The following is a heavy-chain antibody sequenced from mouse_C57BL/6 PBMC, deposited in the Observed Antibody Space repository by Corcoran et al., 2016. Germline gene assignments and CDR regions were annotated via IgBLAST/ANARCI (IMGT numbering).Heavy chain of an antibody. Sequence: QVQLQQSGAELVKPGASVKISCKASGYAFSSYWMNWVKQRPGKGLEWIGQIYPGDGDTNYNGKFKGKATLTADKSSSTAYMQLSSLTAEESAVYVCASSRSTSNFDVWGTGTTVTVSS. CDR1: GYAFSSYW. CDR2: IYPGDGDT. V-gene: IGHV1-80*01. J-gene: IGHJ1*03. CDR3: ASSRSTSNFDV.